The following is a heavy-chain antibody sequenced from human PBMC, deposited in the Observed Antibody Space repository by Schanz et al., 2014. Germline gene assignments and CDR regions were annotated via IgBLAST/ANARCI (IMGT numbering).Heavy chain of an antibody. CDR1: GGSISSSSYY. J-gene: IGHJ4*02. V-gene: IGHV4-61*02. CDR2: IYTSGST. CDR3: ARIDDYNGDF. Sequence: QLQLQESGPGLVKPSETLSLTCTVSGGSISSSSYYWSWIRQPAGKGLEWIGRIYTSGSTNCNPSLKSRVTMSVDTSKNQFSLKLSSVTAADTAVYYCARIDDYNGDFWGQGTLVTVSS. D-gene: IGHD4-4*01.